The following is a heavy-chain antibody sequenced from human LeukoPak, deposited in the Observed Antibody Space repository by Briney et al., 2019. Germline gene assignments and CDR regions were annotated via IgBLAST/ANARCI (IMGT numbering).Heavy chain of an antibody. Sequence: GGSLRLSCAASGFTFSSYAMRWVRQAPGKGLEWVSTVSSSGGSTYYVDSVKGRFTISRDNSKNTLYLQMNSLRAEDTAVYYCAKDTDTAMATSMWYWGQGTLVTVSS. V-gene: IGHV3-23*01. CDR1: GFTFSSYA. CDR3: AKDTDTAMATSMWY. CDR2: VSSSGGST. J-gene: IGHJ4*02. D-gene: IGHD5-18*01.